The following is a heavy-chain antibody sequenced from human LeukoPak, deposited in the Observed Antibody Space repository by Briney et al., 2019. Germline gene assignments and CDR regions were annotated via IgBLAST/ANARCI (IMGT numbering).Heavy chain of an antibody. CDR3: SRDQDIDAFDI. CDR2: IRSKAYGGTT. CDR1: GFTFSIYT. Sequence: GGSLRLSCAASGFTFSIYTMNWVRQAPGKGLEWVGFIRSKAYGGTTEYAASVKGRFTISRDDSKSIAYLQMNSLKIEDTAVYYCSRDQDIDAFDIWGQGTMVTVSS. J-gene: IGHJ3*02. V-gene: IGHV3-49*04. D-gene: IGHD2-15*01.